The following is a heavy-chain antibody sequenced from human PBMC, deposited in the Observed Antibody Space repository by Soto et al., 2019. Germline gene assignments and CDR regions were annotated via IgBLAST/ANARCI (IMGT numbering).Heavy chain of an antibody. CDR1: GFTFSSYA. CDR3: AKDKYYYDSSGYYFDAFDI. J-gene: IGHJ3*02. D-gene: IGHD3-22*01. V-gene: IGHV3-23*01. CDR2: ISGSGGST. Sequence: RLSCAASGFTFSSYAMSWVRQAPGKGLEWVSAISGSGGSTYYADSVKGRFTISRDNSKNTLYLQMNSLRAEDTAVYYCAKDKYYYDSSGYYFDAFDIWGQGTMVTVS.